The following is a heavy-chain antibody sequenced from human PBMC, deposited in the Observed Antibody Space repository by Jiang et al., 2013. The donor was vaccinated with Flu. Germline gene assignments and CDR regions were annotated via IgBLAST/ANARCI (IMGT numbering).Heavy chain of an antibody. CDR1: GFTFSSYA. Sequence: LVRPGGSLRLSCGASGFTFSSYAMTWVRQAPGKGLEWVSYISSSSSTIYYADSVKGRFTISRDNAKNSLYLQMNSLRAEDTAVYYCARDQSTTPYYYGMDVWGQGTTVTVSS. V-gene: IGHV3-48*01. CDR2: ISSSSSTI. CDR3: ARDQSTTPYYYGMDV. D-gene: IGHD4-17*01. J-gene: IGHJ6*02.